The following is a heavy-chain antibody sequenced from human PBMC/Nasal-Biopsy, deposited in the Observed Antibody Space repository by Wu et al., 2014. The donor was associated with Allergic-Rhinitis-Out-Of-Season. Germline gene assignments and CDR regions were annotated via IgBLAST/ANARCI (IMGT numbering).Heavy chain of an antibody. CDR2: IYYSGTT. D-gene: IGHD3-16*01. J-gene: IGHJ3*02. V-gene: IGHV4-59*11. CDR1: GGSISGHH. Sequence: TLSLTCTVSGGSISGHHWSWIRQSPGKGLEWIGYIYYSGTTRYNPSLMSRVTISVDRSKNQFSLKLNSVTAADTAVYYCARDQGRGGANPEDAFDIWGQGTMVTVSS. CDR3: ARDQGRGGANPEDAFDI.